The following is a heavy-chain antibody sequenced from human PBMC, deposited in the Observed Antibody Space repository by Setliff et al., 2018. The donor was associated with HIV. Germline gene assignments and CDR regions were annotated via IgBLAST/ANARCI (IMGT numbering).Heavy chain of an antibody. CDR3: ARPRLRGSGAFDI. Sequence: PSETLSLTCIVSGDSISSGTFYWGWIRQPPGKGLEWIGSIYYSGTTYYNPSLKSRVAISVDTSKNQFSLKLSSVTAADTAVYYCARPRLRGSGAFDIWGQGTMVTVSS. J-gene: IGHJ3*02. V-gene: IGHV4-39*01. CDR2: IYYSGTT. D-gene: IGHD2-21*01. CDR1: GDSISSGTFY.